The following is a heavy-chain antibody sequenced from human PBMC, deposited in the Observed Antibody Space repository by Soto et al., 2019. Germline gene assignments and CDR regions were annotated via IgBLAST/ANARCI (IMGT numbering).Heavy chain of an antibody. CDR2: IYYSGST. V-gene: IGHV4-30-4*01. D-gene: IGHD1-26*01. Sequence: SETLSLTCTVSGGSISSGYYYWSWIRQPPGKGLEWIGYIYYSGSTYYNPSLKSRVTISVDTSKNQFSLKLSSVTAADTAVYYCARRLLRLDDAFDIWGQGTMVTVSS. CDR1: GGSISSGYYY. J-gene: IGHJ3*02. CDR3: ARRLLRLDDAFDI.